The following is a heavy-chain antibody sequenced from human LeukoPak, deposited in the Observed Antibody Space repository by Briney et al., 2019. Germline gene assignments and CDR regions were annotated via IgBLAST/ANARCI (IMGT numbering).Heavy chain of an antibody. CDR1: GFTFSSYA. CDR2: ISYDGSNK. V-gene: IGHV3-30-3*01. D-gene: IGHD1-26*01. CDR3: ARTWRGWELLGSTVGY. J-gene: IGHJ4*02. Sequence: PGRSLRLSCAASGFTFSSYAMHWVRQAPGKGLEWVAVISYDGSNKYYADSVKGRFTISRDNSKNTLYLQMNSLRAEDTAVYYCARTWRGWELLGSTVGYWGQGTLVTASS.